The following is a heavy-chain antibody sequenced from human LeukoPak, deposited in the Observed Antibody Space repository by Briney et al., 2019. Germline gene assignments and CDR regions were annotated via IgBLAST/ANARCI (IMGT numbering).Heavy chain of an antibody. CDR1: GGSFSGYY. Sequence: SETLSLXCAVYGGSFSGYYWSWIRQPPGKGLEWIGEINHSGSTNYNPSLKSRVTISVDTSKNQFSLKLSSVTAADTAVYYCARGLWNTMVRGVITPLPYYFDYWGQGTLVTVSS. J-gene: IGHJ4*02. CDR2: INHSGST. CDR3: ARGLWNTMVRGVITPLPYYFDY. D-gene: IGHD3-10*01. V-gene: IGHV4-34*01.